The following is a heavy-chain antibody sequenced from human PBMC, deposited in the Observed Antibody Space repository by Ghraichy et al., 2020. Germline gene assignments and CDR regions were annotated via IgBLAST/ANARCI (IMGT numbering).Heavy chain of an antibody. CDR1: GFTFITHW. D-gene: IGHD6-6*01. J-gene: IGHJ3*01. CDR3: SREAGSGGISYGSDV. CDR2: IDHDGGIT. V-gene: IGHV3-74*01. Sequence: GGSLRLSCTASGFTFITHWMHWVRQAPGKGLVWVSHIDHDGGITTYADSVKGRFTISRDNAKNTLYLQMNSLRAEDTAVYYCSREAGSGGISYGSDVWGQGPTVTVSP.